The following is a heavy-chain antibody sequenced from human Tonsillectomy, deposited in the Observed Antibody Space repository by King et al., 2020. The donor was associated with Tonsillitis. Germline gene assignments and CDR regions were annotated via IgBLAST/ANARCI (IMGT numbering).Heavy chain of an antibody. V-gene: IGHV3-21*01. D-gene: IGHD3-22*01. CDR3: EKVRGSCLYDTCGGAFDI. Sequence: VQLVESGGGLVKPGGRLRLSCATSVFTFRNFHMNWVRKAPGKGLGWVSSIISDSTYIYYADLLKGRFTVSRANAKGSLYMQMDILRGADTAVKYCEKVRGSCLYDTCGGAFDIWGQGTKFTVSS. CDR2: IISDSTYI. CDR1: VFTFRNFH. J-gene: IGHJ3*02.